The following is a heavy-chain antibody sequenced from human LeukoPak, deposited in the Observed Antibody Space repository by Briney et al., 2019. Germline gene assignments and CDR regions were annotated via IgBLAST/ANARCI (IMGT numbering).Heavy chain of an antibody. CDR1: GFTFSSYS. CDR2: ITSSSYI. J-gene: IGHJ4*02. Sequence: GGSLRLSCAASGFTFSSYSMNWVRQAPGEGLEWVSSITSSSYIYYADSVKGRFTISRDNSKNSLYLQMTSLTAEDTAVYYCARDLVLYGDYWGQGTLVTVSS. CDR3: ARDLVLYGDY. V-gene: IGHV3-21*01. D-gene: IGHD4-17*01.